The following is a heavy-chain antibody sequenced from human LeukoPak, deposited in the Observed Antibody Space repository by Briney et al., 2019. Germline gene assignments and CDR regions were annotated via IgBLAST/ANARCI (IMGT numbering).Heavy chain of an antibody. Sequence: GGSLRLSCAASGFTFSSYNMNWVRQAPGKGLEWVSSISSSSSYIYYADSVKGRFTICRDNAKNSLYLQMNSLRAEDMALYYCARLRTTGTFDYWGQGTLVTVSS. CDR1: GFTFSSYN. J-gene: IGHJ4*02. V-gene: IGHV3-21*01. CDR2: ISSSSSYI. D-gene: IGHD1-1*01. CDR3: ARLRTTGTFDY.